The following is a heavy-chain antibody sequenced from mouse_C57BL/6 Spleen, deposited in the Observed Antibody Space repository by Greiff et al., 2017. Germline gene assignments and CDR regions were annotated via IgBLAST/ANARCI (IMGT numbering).Heavy chain of an antibody. Sequence: VHLVESGAELVKPGASVKISCKASGYAFSSYWMNWVKQRPGKGLEWIGQIYPGDGDTNYNGKFKGKATLTADKSSSTAYMQLSSLTSEDSAVYFCARQYYYGSSGYFDYWGQGTTLTVSS. V-gene: IGHV1-80*01. D-gene: IGHD1-1*01. J-gene: IGHJ2*01. CDR2: IYPGDGDT. CDR1: GYAFSSYW. CDR3: ARQYYYGSSGYFDY.